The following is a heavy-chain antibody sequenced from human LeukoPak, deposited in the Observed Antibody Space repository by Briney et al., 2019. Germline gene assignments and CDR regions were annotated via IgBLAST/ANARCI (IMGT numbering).Heavy chain of an antibody. CDR1: GFTFGTYA. CDR3: AKSSNSWNYAYLDY. CDR2: ISGSADIT. D-gene: IGHD1-7*01. Sequence: GGSLRLSCAASGFTFGTYAMNWVRQAPGKGLQWVSSISGSADITYYADSVKGRFTVSRDNSKSTLYLQMNSLRAEDTAVYYCAKSSNSWNYAYLDYWGQGTLVTVSS. J-gene: IGHJ4*02. V-gene: IGHV3-23*01.